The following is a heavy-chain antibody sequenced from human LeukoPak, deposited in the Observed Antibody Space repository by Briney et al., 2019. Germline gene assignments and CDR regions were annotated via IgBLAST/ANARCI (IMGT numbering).Heavy chain of an antibody. CDR3: ATVALTGWTFDP. J-gene: IGHJ5*02. Sequence: SETLSLTCAVYGGSFSGYYWAWIRQPPGKGLEWIGEIYHSGSTTYNPSLKSRVTISVDTSKNQFSLKLSSVTAADTAIYYCATVALTGWTFDPWGQGTLVTVSS. CDR1: GGSFSGYY. V-gene: IGHV4-34*01. D-gene: IGHD7-27*01. CDR2: IYHSGST.